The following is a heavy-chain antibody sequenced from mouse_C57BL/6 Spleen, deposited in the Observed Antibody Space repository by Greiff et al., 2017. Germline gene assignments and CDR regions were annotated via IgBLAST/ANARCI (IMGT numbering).Heavy chain of an antibody. CDR3: ARSYYYGLAY. J-gene: IGHJ3*01. CDR1: GYTFTSYW. D-gene: IGHD1-1*01. V-gene: IGHV1-52*01. Sequence: QVQLQQPGAELVRPGSSVKLSCKASGYTFTSYWMHWVKQRPIQGLEWIGNIDPSDSDTHYNQKFKDKATLTVDKSSSTAYMQLSSLTSEDSAVYYCARSYYYGLAYWGQGTLVTVSA. CDR2: IDPSDSDT.